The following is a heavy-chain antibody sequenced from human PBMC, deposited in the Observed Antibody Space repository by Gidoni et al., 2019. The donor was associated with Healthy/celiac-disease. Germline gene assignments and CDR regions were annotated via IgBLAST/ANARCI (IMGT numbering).Heavy chain of an antibody. D-gene: IGHD3-22*01. CDR3: ARGKHYYDSSGYYRYYYYGMDV. CDR1: GFTFSSSW. J-gene: IGHJ6*02. Sequence: EVQLVESGGGLVQPGGSLRLSCAASGFTFSSSWMSWVRQAPGKGLEWVANIKQDGSEKYYVDSVKGRFTISRDNAKNSLYLQMNSLRAEDTAVYYCARGKHYYDSSGYYRYYYYGMDVWGQGTTVTVSS. V-gene: IGHV3-7*01. CDR2: IKQDGSEK.